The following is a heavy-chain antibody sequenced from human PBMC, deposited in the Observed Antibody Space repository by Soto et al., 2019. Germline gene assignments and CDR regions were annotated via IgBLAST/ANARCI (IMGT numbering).Heavy chain of an antibody. CDR2: ISSSGFST. J-gene: IGHJ4*02. CDR1: GFMLIDYG. D-gene: IGHD1-26*01. V-gene: IGHV3-23*01. CDR3: EKNSGHYYRILEQ. Sequence: GGSLRLSCAASGFMLIDYGMTWVRQAPGNGLEWVSSISSSGFSTYYADSVKGRVTISRDSSKNTLYLQVNSLSPEDTAVYYCEKNSGHYYRILEQWGKGDMVTVSS.